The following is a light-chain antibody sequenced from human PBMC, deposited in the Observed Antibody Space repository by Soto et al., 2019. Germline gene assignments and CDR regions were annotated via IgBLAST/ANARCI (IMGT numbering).Light chain of an antibody. CDR1: SSDVGGYSY. CDR2: DVS. V-gene: IGLV2-11*01. J-gene: IGLJ1*01. CDR3: CSYAGAFTHV. Sequence: QSALTQPRSVSGSPGHSVTISCTGTSSDVGGYSYVSWYQQHPGKAPKLMISDVSKRPSGVPDRFSGSKFGNTASLTISGLQAEDEADYYCCSYAGAFTHVFGSGTKLTVL.